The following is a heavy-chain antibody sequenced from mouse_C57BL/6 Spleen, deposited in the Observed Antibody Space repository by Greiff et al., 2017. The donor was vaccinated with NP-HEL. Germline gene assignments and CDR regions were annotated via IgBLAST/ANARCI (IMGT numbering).Heavy chain of an antibody. Sequence: QVQLQQSGAELVRPGASVKLSCKASGYTFTDYYINWVKQRPGQGLEWIARIYPGSGNTYYNEKFKGKATLTAEKSSSTAYMQLSSLTSEDSAVYFCASLTTVVATDWYFDVWGTGTTVTVSS. J-gene: IGHJ1*03. CDR2: IYPGSGNT. CDR1: GYTFTDYY. D-gene: IGHD1-1*01. V-gene: IGHV1-76*01. CDR3: ASLTTVVATDWYFDV.